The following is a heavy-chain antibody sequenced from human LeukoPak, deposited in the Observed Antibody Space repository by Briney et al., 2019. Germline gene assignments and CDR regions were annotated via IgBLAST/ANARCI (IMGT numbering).Heavy chain of an antibody. CDR2: IYYSGST. D-gene: IGHD1-14*01. J-gene: IGHJ4*02. V-gene: IGHV4-39*07. CDR1: GGSISSSSYY. CDR3: ASSPVDHVLGY. Sequence: SETLSLTCTVSGGSISSSSYYWGWIRQPPGKGLEWIGSIYYSGSTHYNPSLKSLVTISVDTSKNQFSLKLSSVTAADTAVYYCASSPVDHVLGYWGQGTLVTVSS.